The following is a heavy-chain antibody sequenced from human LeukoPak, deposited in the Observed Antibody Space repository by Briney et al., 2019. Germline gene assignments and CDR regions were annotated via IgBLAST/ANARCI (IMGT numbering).Heavy chain of an antibody. CDR2: IKSKTDGGTT. V-gene: IGHV3-15*01. J-gene: IGHJ4*02. CDR1: GFTFSNAW. CDR3: ARDSQYSWYGDYFDY. D-gene: IGHD6-13*01. Sequence: GGSLRLSCAASGFTFSNAWMSWVRQAPGKGLEWVGRIKSKTDGGTTDYAAPVKGRFTISRDNAKNSLYLQMNSLRAEDTAVYYCARDSQYSWYGDYFDYWGQGTLVTVSS.